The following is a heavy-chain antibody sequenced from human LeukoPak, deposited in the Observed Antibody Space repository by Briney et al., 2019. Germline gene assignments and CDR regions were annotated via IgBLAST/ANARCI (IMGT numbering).Heavy chain of an antibody. CDR3: ARSFPSREGRALLWFGEDVRHYYYGMDV. CDR1: GDSLSTLRHF. D-gene: IGHD3-10*01. V-gene: IGHV4-39*07. J-gene: IGHJ6*02. Sequence: SETLSLTCSVSGDSLSTLRHFWGWIRQSPGQGLEWIGSSSYTGTTNYNPSLKGRATISLDTSKNQFSLKLSSVTAADTAVYYCARSFPSREGRALLWFGEDVRHYYYGMDVWGQGTTVTVSS. CDR2: SSYTGTT.